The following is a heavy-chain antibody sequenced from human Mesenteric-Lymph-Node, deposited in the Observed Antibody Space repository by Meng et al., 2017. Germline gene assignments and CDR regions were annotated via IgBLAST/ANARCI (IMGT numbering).Heavy chain of an antibody. CDR1: GGSFSGYY. J-gene: IGHJ4*02. Sequence: QVQLQQWGEGLLKPSETLSLTCAVYGGSFSGYYCGWIRQPPGKGLEWIGDIDHSGSTNYNPSLKSRVTISVDTSKNQFSLNLNSVTAADTAVYYCARRPTIFDYWGQGTLVTVSS. V-gene: IGHV4-34*01. CDR3: ARRPTIFDY. D-gene: IGHD4/OR15-4a*01. CDR2: IDHSGST.